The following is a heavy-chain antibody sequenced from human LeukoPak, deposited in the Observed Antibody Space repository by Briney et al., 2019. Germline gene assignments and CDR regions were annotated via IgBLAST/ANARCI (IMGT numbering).Heavy chain of an antibody. CDR2: INHSGST. D-gene: IGHD6-19*01. J-gene: IGHJ5*02. CDR1: GGSFSGYY. V-gene: IGHV4-34*01. Sequence: SEALSLTCAVHGGSFSGYYWSAIRQPPGKGLEWMGQINHSGSTKYNPYLKSRVTIPLATTKNQSSLNLSSVTAADTGVYFCARVHAPQWLVVNDWFDPWGQGTSVTVSS. CDR3: ARVHAPQWLVVNDWFDP.